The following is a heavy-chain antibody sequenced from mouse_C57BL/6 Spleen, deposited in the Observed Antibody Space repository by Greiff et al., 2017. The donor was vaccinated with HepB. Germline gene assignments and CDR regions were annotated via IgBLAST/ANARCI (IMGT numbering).Heavy chain of an antibody. CDR1: GFTFSSYT. Sequence: EVKLVESGGGLVKPGGSLKLSCAASGFTFSSYTMSWVRQTPEKRLEWVATISGGGGNTYYPDSVKGRFTISRDNAKNTLYLQMSSLRSEDTALYYCARRDGYYGYFDYWGQGTTLTVSS. J-gene: IGHJ2*01. V-gene: IGHV5-9*01. D-gene: IGHD2-3*01. CDR2: ISGGGGNT. CDR3: ARRDGYYGYFDY.